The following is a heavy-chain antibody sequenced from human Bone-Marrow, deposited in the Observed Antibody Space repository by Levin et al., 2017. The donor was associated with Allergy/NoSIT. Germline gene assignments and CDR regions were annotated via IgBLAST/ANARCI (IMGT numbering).Heavy chain of an antibody. CDR1: GFTVGNNY. Sequence: SCAASGFTVGNNYMRWIRQAPGQGLDWVSLIYSGGSMYYADSVKGRFTISRDGSKNTLYLQMNNLRAEDTAVYYCATSPNLGYWGQGTLVTVSS. CDR3: ATSPNLGY. J-gene: IGHJ4*02. V-gene: IGHV3-53*01. CDR2: IYSGGSM.